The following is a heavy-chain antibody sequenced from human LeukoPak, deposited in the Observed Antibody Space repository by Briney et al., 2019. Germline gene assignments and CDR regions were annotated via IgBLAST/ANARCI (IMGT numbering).Heavy chain of an antibody. Sequence: TLSLTCTVSGGSISSGGYYWSWIRPHPGKGLEWIGYIYYSGSTYYNPSLKSRVTISVDTSKNQFSLKLSSVTAADTAVYYCARANGDYWRPYYYYGMDVWGQGTTVTVSS. J-gene: IGHJ6*02. V-gene: IGHV4-31*03. D-gene: IGHD4-17*01. CDR3: ARANGDYWRPYYYYGMDV. CDR1: GGSISSGGYY. CDR2: IYYSGST.